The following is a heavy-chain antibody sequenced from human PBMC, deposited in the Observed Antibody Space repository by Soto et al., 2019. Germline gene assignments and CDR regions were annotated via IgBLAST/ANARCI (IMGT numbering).Heavy chain of an antibody. J-gene: IGHJ6*02. D-gene: IGHD3-3*01. Sequence: SVKVSCKASGGTFSSYAISWVRQAPGQGLEWMGGIIPIFGTANYAQKFQGRVTITADKSTSTAYMELSSLRSEDTAVYYCARERYYDFWSGYYTGPLLADYYYGMDVWGQGTTVTV. V-gene: IGHV1-69*06. CDR2: IIPIFGTA. CDR3: ARERYYDFWSGYYTGPLLADYYYGMDV. CDR1: GGTFSSYA.